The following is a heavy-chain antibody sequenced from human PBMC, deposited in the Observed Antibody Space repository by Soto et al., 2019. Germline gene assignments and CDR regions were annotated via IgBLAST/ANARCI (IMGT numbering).Heavy chain of an antibody. V-gene: IGHV2-5*02. D-gene: IGHD3-3*01. CDR1: GFSPTTSGVG. Sequence: QITLNESGPTVVRPTETLTLTCRFSGFSPTTSGVGVSWIRQSPGKAPEWLALIYWDDDKRYSASLKIRLTITNDTSKNQVVLTVSDLDPTDTATYYCAHRVLRTVFGLVTTTASYFDFWGQGTPVAVSS. CDR3: AHRVLRTVFGLVTTTASYFDF. J-gene: IGHJ4*02. CDR2: IYWDDDK.